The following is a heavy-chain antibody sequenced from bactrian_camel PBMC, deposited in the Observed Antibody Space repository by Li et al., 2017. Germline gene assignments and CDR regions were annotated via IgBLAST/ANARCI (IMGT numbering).Heavy chain of an antibody. D-gene: IGHD5*01. J-gene: IGHJ4*01. CDR1: ESRDAYSTYY. CDR2: INSSGGST. CDR3: GADPFCPVPVGPPKAADYRY. Sequence: HVQLVESGGGAAQAGGSLKLSCSASESRDAYSTYYMAWFRQAPGKGLEWVGLINSSGGSTLYADSVKGRFTISRDLGRKILYLQMNNLTPEDTGSYICGADPFCPVPVGPPKAADYRYWGQGTQVTVS. V-gene: IGHV3S1*01.